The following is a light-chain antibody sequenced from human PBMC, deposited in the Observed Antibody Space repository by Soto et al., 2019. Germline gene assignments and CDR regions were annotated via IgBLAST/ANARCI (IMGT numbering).Light chain of an antibody. V-gene: IGLV2-14*01. J-gene: IGLJ1*01. Sequence: QSALTPPASVSGSPGQSITISCTGTSSDVGGYNYVSWYQQHPGKAPKLMIYDVSNRPSGVSNRFSGSKSGNTASLTISGFEAEDEADYYCSSYTSSSTPYVFGSGTKLTVL. CDR3: SSYTSSSTPYV. CDR1: SSDVGGYNY. CDR2: DVS.